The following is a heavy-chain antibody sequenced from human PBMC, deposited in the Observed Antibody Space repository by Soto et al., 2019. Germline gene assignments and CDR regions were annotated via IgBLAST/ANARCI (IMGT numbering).Heavy chain of an antibody. V-gene: IGHV4-34*01. D-gene: IGHD7-27*01. CDR1: GGSFSGYY. CDR2: INHSGST. J-gene: IGHJ4*02. Sequence: QVQLQQWGAGLLKPSETLSLTCAVYGGSFSGYYLNWIRQPPGKGLEWIGEINHSGSTNYNPSLKSRVTLSVDTSKNQFSLKLSSVTAADTAVYYCARGWGRIFDYWGQGTLVTVSS. CDR3: ARGWGRIFDY.